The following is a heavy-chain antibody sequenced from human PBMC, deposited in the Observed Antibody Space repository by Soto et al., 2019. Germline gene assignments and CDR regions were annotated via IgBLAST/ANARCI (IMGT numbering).Heavy chain of an antibody. CDR2: IYYSGST. V-gene: IGHV4-31*03. J-gene: IGHJ5*02. CDR1: GGSISSGGYY. Sequence: QVQLQESGPGLVKPSQTLSLTCTVSGGSISSGGYYWSWIRQHPGKGLEWIGYIYYSGSTSYNPFLKSRVTISVDTSKNQFSLKLSSVTAADTAVYYCARDRVVLWFGELLPGYNWFDPWGQGTLVTVSS. D-gene: IGHD3-10*01. CDR3: ARDRVVLWFGELLPGYNWFDP.